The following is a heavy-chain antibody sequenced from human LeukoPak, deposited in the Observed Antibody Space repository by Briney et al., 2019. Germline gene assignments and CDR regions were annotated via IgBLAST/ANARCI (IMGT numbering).Heavy chain of an antibody. J-gene: IGHJ4*02. CDR2: ISGSGGST. Sequence: PGGSLRLSCAAPGFTFSSYAMSWVRQAPGKGLEWVSAISGSGGSTYYADSVKGRFTISRDNSKNTLYLQMNSLRAEDTAVYYCAKEGQRSSGSYYVYWGQGTLVTVSS. D-gene: IGHD3-10*01. CDR3: AKEGQRSSGSYYVY. CDR1: GFTFSSYA. V-gene: IGHV3-23*01.